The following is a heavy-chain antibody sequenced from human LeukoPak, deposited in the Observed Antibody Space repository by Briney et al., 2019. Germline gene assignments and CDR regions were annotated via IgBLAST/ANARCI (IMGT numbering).Heavy chain of an antibody. CDR2: IKQDGSEK. D-gene: IGHD6-13*01. Sequence: GGSLRLSCAASGFTFSSYWMSWVRQAPGKGLEWVANIKQDGSEKYYVDSVKGRFTISRDNAKNSLYLQMDSLRAEDTAVYYCARDGSSWYSVDWFDPWGQGTLVTVSS. J-gene: IGHJ5*02. CDR3: ARDGSSWYSVDWFDP. V-gene: IGHV3-7*01. CDR1: GFTFSSYW.